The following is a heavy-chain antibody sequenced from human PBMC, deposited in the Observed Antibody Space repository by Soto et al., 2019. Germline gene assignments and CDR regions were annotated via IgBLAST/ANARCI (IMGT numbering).Heavy chain of an antibody. V-gene: IGHV4-39*01. CDR3: ARHVAAAGTGRLTMFDY. CDR1: GGSISSSSYY. Sequence: QLQLQESGPGLVKPSETLSLTCTVSGGSISSSSYYWGWIRQPPGKGLEWIGSIYYSGSTYYNPSLKSRVTISVDTSKNQFSLKLSSVTAADTAVYYCARHVAAAGTGRLTMFDYWGQGTLVTVSS. CDR2: IYYSGST. D-gene: IGHD6-13*01. J-gene: IGHJ4*02.